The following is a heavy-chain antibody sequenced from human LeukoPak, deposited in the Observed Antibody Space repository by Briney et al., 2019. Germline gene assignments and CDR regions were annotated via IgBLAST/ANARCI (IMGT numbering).Heavy chain of an antibody. V-gene: IGHV4-31*03. CDR2: IYYSGST. D-gene: IGHD2-2*01. CDR3: ARAPIVVVPAAPHDAFDI. J-gene: IGHJ3*02. Sequence: PSQTLSLTCTVSGGSISSGDYYWGWIRQHPGKGLEWIGYIYYSGSTYYNPSLKSRVTISVDTSKNQFSLKLSSVTAADTAVYYCARAPIVVVPAAPHDAFDIWGQGTMVTVSS. CDR1: GGSISSGDYY.